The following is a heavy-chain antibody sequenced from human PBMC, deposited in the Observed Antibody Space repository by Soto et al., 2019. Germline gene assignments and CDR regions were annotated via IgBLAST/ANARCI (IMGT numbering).Heavy chain of an antibody. Sequence: GGSLRLSCAASGFTFSSYGMHWVRQAPGKGLEWVAVISYDGSNKYYADSVKGRFTISRDNAKNTLSLQMISLRAEDTAVYYCAKGGGTNRSDTSAYSGFEYWAPGTLVIVSS. CDR3: AKGGGTNRSDTSAYSGFEY. D-gene: IGHD3-22*01. CDR2: ISYDGSNK. J-gene: IGHJ4*02. CDR1: GFTFSSYG. V-gene: IGHV3-30*18.